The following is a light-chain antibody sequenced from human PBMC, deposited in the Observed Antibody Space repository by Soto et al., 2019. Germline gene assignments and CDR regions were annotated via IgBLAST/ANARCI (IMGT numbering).Light chain of an antibody. J-gene: IGLJ2*01. Sequence: QSALTQTPSASGSPGQSVTISCSETSSDVGGYNYVSWYQQHPGKAPKLMIYEVSKRPSGVPDRFSGSKSGNTASLTVSGLQAEDEADYYCSSYAGSNNVVFGGGTKLTVL. CDR1: SSDVGGYNY. V-gene: IGLV2-8*01. CDR3: SSYAGSNNVV. CDR2: EVS.